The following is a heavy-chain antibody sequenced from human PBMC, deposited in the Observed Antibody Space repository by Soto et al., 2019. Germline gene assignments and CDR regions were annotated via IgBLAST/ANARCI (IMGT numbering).Heavy chain of an antibody. CDR3: ARPDSGYDEYYFDY. CDR2: IYYSGST. J-gene: IGHJ4*02. Sequence: TCTVSGGSISSGNYYWSLIRQHPGKGLEWIGYIYYSGSTYYNPSLKSRVTISVDTSKNQFSLKLSSVTAADTAVYYCARPDSGYDEYYFDYWGQGTLVTVSS. CDR1: GGSISSGNYY. V-gene: IGHV4-31*03. D-gene: IGHD5-12*01.